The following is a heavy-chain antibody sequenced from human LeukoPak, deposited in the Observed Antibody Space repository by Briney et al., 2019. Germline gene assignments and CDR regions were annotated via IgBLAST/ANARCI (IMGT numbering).Heavy chain of an antibody. Sequence: GGSLRLSCAASGFTFSSYAMHWVRQAPGKALEWVSSISGSGDNAHYADSAEGRFIISRDNSQSTLFLQMNRLRAEDTAIYYCARGHGDWTPAYYFDYWGQGTLVTVSS. V-gene: IGHV3-23*01. D-gene: IGHD4-17*01. CDR3: ARGHGDWTPAYYFDY. CDR1: GFTFSSYA. J-gene: IGHJ4*02. CDR2: ISGSGDNA.